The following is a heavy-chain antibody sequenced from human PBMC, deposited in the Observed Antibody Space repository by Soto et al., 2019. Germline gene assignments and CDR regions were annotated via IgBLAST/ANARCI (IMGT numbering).Heavy chain of an antibody. CDR1: GGSISSGGYY. V-gene: IGHV4-31*03. CDR3: ARDAASYCSGGSCYYFDY. J-gene: IGHJ4*02. D-gene: IGHD2-15*01. Sequence: NPSETLSLTCTVSGGSISSGGYYWSWIRQHPGKGLEWIGYIYYSGSTYYNPSLKSRVTISVDTSKNQFSLKLSSVTAADTAVYYCARDAASYCSGGSCYYFDYWGQGTLVTVSS. CDR2: IYYSGST.